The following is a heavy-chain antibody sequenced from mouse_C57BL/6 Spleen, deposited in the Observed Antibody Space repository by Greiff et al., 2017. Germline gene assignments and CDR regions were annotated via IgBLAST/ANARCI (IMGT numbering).Heavy chain of an antibody. V-gene: IGHV14-4*01. J-gene: IGHJ4*01. CDR3: LRGYYDYAMDY. CDR2: IDPENGDT. Sequence: VQLQQSGAELVRPGASVKLSCTASGFNIKDDYMHWVKQRPEQGLEWIGWIDPENGDTEYASKFQGKATITADTSSNTAYLQLSSLTSEDTAVYYCLRGYYDYAMDYWGQGTSVTVSS. D-gene: IGHD2-3*01. CDR1: GFNIKDDY.